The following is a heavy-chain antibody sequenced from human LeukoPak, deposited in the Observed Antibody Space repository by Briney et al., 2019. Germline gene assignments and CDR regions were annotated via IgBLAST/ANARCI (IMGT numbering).Heavy chain of an antibody. J-gene: IGHJ4*02. CDR1: GYTFTSYG. CDR3: ARVGSSLYYFDY. Sequence: GASVKVSCKASGYTFTSYGISWVRQAPGQGLEWMGGIIPIFGTANYAQKFQGRVTITADESTSTAYMELRSLRSDDTAVYYCARVGSSLYYFDYWGQGTLVTVSS. CDR2: IIPIFGTA. D-gene: IGHD6-13*01. V-gene: IGHV1-69*13.